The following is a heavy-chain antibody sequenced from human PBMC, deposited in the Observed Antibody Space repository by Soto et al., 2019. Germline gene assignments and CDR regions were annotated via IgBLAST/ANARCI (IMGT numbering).Heavy chain of an antibody. CDR3: ARETGSYSGFDS. CDR2: IVPMFDST. V-gene: IGHV1-69*01. J-gene: IGHJ4*02. CDR1: GGSFSAYT. D-gene: IGHD3-10*01. Sequence: VKFSCKTSGGSFSAYTIAWMRQAPGQGLEWMGAIVPMFDSTNYSRKYQGRVTITADESTSTAYMELSSLISDDTAVYYCARETGSYSGFDSWGQGTLVTVSS.